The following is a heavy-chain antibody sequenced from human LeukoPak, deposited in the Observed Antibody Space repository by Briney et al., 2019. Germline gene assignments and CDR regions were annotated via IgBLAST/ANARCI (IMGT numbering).Heavy chain of an antibody. CDR3: ATGYGGNWEYFQH. D-gene: IGHD4-23*01. J-gene: IGHJ1*01. CDR2: INHSGST. CDR1: GGSFSGYY. V-gene: IGHV4-34*01. Sequence: KPSETLSLTCAVYGGSFSGYYWSWIRQPPGKGLEWIGEINHSGSTNYNPSLKSRVTISVDTSKNQFSLKLSSVTAADTAVYYCATGYGGNWEYFQHWGQGTLVTVSS.